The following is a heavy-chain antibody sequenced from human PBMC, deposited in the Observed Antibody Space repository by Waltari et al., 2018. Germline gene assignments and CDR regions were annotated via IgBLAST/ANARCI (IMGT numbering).Heavy chain of an antibody. CDR3: ARGVDYYYYMDV. CDR2: IYYSGST. J-gene: IGHJ6*03. V-gene: IGHV4-39*07. CDR1: GGSISSSSYY. Sequence: QLQLQEAGPGLVKPSETLSLTCTVPGGSISSSSYYWGWPRQPPGKGPEGIGGIYYSGSTYYNPSLKSRVTISVDTSKNQFSLKLSSVTAADTAVYYCARGVDYYYYMDVWGKGTTVTISS.